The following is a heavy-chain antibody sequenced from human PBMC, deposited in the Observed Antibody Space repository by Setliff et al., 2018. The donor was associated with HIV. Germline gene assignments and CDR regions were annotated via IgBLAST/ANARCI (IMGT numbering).Heavy chain of an antibody. Sequence: GGSLRLSCEASGLTVSSSYMAWVRQAPGKGLEWVSTIYSDGSTYHRDSVKGRFTLSRDNSKNTVYLQVGSLRPDDTAMYYCARSRPYNSALDYWGQGTLVTVSS. CDR3: ARSRPYNSALDY. V-gene: IGHV3-66*02. CDR2: IYSDGST. D-gene: IGHD6-25*01. CDR1: GLTVSSSY. J-gene: IGHJ4*02.